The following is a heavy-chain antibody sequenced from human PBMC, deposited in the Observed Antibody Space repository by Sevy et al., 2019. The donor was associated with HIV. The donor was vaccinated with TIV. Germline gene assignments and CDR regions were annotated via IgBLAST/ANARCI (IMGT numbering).Heavy chain of an antibody. CDR3: ANAGGSSWYDCGY. V-gene: IGHV3-30*18. CDR1: GFTFSSYG. CDR2: ISYDGSNK. Sequence: GGSLRLSCAASGFTFSSYGMHWVRQAPGKGLEWVAVISYDGSNKYYAHSVKGRFTISRDNSKNTLYLQMNSLRAEDTAVYYCANAGGSSWYDCGYWGQGTLVTVSS. J-gene: IGHJ4*02. D-gene: IGHD6-13*01.